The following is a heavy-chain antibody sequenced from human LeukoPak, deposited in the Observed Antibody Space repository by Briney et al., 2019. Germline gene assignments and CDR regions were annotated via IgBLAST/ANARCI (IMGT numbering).Heavy chain of an antibody. CDR1: GFTFSSYS. CDR2: ISSSSSYI. D-gene: IGHD5-18*01. CDR3: ARDLDSYGSSWFDP. J-gene: IGHJ5*02. V-gene: IGHV3-21*01. Sequence: GGSLRLSCAASGFTFSSYSMNWVRQAPGKGLEWVSSISSSSSYIYYADSVKGRFTISRDNAKNSLYLQMNSLRAEDTAVYYCARDLDSYGSSWFDPWGQGTLVTVSS.